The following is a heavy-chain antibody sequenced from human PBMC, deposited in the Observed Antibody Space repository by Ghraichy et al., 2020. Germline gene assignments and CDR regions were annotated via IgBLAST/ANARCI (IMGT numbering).Heavy chain of an antibody. CDR2: INSEGSST. CDR1: GFTFSSYW. V-gene: IGHV3-74*01. J-gene: IGHJ3*02. CDR3: SLGNSHAFDI. Sequence: GGSLRLSCAASGFTFSSYWMHWVRQAPGKGLVWVSRINSEGSSTSNADSVKGRFTISSDNAKNTLYLQMNSLRAEDTAVYYCSLGNSHAFDIWGQGTMVTVSS. D-gene: IGHD7-27*01.